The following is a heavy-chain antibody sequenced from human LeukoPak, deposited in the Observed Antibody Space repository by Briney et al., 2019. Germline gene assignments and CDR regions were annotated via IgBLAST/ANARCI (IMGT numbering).Heavy chain of an antibody. Sequence: GRSLRLSCAASGFTFSSYGMHWVRQAPGKGLEWVAVISYDGSNKYYADSVKGRFTISRDNSKNTLYLQMNSLRAEDTAVYYCARGGYYYDSSGYPGGYWGQGTLVTVSS. V-gene: IGHV3-30-3*01. CDR3: ARGGYYYDSSGYPGGY. CDR2: ISYDGSNK. CDR1: GFTFSSYG. J-gene: IGHJ4*02. D-gene: IGHD3-22*01.